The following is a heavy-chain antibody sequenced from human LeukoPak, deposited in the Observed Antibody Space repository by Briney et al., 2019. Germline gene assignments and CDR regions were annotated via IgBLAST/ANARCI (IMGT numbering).Heavy chain of an antibody. CDR2: ISSSNEYI. J-gene: IGHJ5*02. V-gene: IGHV3-21*01. D-gene: IGHD6-19*01. CDR3: VRIPNSAGFPNWFDP. CDR1: GFTFSTST. Sequence: GGSLRLSCAASGFTFSTSTMNWVRQAPGKGLEWVSCISSSNEYICYADSVKGRFTIFRDNPKNSLSLQMNSLRAEDTAVYYCVRIPNSAGFPNWFDPWGQGTLVTVSS.